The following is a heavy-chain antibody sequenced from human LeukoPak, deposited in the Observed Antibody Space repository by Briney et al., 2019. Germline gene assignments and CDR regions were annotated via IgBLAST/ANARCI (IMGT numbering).Heavy chain of an antibody. CDR3: ARVEMATIFAFDI. CDR2: IYSGGST. CDR1: GLTVSSNY. Sequence: GGSLRVSCAASGLTVSSNYMSWVRQAPGKGLEWVSVIYSGGSTYYADSVKGRFTISRDNSKNTLYLQMNSLRAEDTAVYYCARVEMATIFAFDIWGQGTLVTVSS. J-gene: IGHJ3*02. D-gene: IGHD5-24*01. V-gene: IGHV3-66*02.